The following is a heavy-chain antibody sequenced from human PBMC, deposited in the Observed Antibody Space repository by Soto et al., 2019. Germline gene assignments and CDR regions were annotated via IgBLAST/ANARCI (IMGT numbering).Heavy chain of an antibody. CDR2: VIPLFGTT. CDR1: GDTFSKYA. D-gene: IGHD1-1*01. J-gene: IGHJ6*02. V-gene: IGHV1-69*01. Sequence: QVQLVQSGAEVKKPGSSVKVSCKASGDTFSKYAITWVRQAPGQGLEWMGGVIPLFGTTNYAQKFQGRVTITADESTTTAYMELSGLRSEDTAVYYCVPLQPSTILGRPGMDVWGQGTTVTVSS. CDR3: VPLQPSTILGRPGMDV.